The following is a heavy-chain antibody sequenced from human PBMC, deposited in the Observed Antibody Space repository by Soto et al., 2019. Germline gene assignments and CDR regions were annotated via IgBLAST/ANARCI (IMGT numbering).Heavy chain of an antibody. CDR1: GGSFSGYY. CDR3: ARFMGAKAAYFDY. D-gene: IGHD1-26*01. CDR2: INHSGST. Sequence: QVQLQQWGAGLLKPSETLSLTCAVYGGSFSGYYWSWIRQPPGKGLELVGEINHSGSTNYNPSLKSRVTISVDTSKNQFSLKLSSVTAADTAVYYCARFMGAKAAYFDYWGQGTLVTVSS. J-gene: IGHJ4*02. V-gene: IGHV4-34*01.